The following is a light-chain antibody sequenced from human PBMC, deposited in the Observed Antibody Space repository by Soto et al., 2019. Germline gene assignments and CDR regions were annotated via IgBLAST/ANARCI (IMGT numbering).Light chain of an antibody. Sequence: DIQMTQSPSTLSASVGDRVTITCRASQSISIWLAWYQQKPRKAPKLLIYKASSLESGVPSRFSGSGSGTEFTLTISRLDPEDFAVYYCQQYGGSPWTFAQGTKVDIK. J-gene: IGKJ1*01. CDR1: QSISIW. CDR3: QQYGGSPWT. V-gene: IGKV1-5*03. CDR2: KAS.